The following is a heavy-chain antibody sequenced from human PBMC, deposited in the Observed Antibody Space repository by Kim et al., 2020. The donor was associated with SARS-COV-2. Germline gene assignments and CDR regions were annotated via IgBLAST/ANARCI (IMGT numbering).Heavy chain of an antibody. D-gene: IGHD3-22*01. V-gene: IGHV4-59*12. Sequence: SETLSLTCTVSGGSISSYYWSWIRQPPGKGLEWIGYSYYSGSTNYNPSLKSRVTISVDTSKNQFSLKLSSVTAADTAVYYCARDSQYYYDSSGYASLWYYGMDVWGQGTTVTVSS. CDR2: SYYSGST. CDR1: GGSISSYY. CDR3: ARDSQYYYDSSGYASLWYYGMDV. J-gene: IGHJ6*02.